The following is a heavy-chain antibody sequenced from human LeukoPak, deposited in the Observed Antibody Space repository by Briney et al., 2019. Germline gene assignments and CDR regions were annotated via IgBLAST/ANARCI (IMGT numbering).Heavy chain of an antibody. D-gene: IGHD2-2*01. J-gene: IGHJ4*02. Sequence: GGSLRLSCAASGFTFSSYWMSWVRQAPGKGLEWVANIKQDGSEKYYVDSVKGRFTISRDNAKNSLYLQMNSLRAEDTAVYYCAREGVFISCCYAAVYWGQGTLVTVSS. CDR1: GFTFSSYW. V-gene: IGHV3-7*01. CDR2: IKQDGSEK. CDR3: AREGVFISCCYAAVY.